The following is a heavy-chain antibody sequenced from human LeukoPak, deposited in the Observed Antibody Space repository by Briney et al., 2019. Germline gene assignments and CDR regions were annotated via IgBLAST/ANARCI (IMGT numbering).Heavy chain of an antibody. CDR2: ISWNSGSI. J-gene: IGHJ6*02. CDR3: AKERLSSTNRYYYYGMDV. V-gene: IGHV3-9*01. Sequence: PGGSLRLSCAASGFTFDDYAMHWVRHAPGKGLEWVSGISWNSGSIGYADSEKGRFTISRDNAKNSLYLQMNSLRAEDTALYYCAKERLSSTNRYYYYGMDVWGQGTTVTVSS. D-gene: IGHD2-2*01. CDR1: GFTFDDYA.